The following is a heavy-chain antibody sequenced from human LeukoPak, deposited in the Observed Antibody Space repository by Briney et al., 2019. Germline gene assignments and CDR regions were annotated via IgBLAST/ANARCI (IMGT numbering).Heavy chain of an antibody. J-gene: IGHJ3*02. Sequence: GASVNVSCMASGYIYTNYYMHGVRQAAGQGREWMGIINRRGGSTSYAEKFQGRVTMTRDTSTSTVYMELSSLRAEDTAVYFCARECGGWPPLRVAFDIWGQGTMVTVSS. V-gene: IGHV1-46*01. CDR2: INRRGGST. CDR1: GYIYTNYY. D-gene: IGHD2-21*01. CDR3: ARECGGWPPLRVAFDI.